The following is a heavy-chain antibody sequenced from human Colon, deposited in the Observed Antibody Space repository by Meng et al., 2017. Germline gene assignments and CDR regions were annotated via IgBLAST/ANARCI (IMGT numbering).Heavy chain of an antibody. J-gene: IGHJ5*02. D-gene: IGHD3-22*01. Sequence: SETLSLTCTVSGGSIANGDYYWSWIRQLPGKGLECIGHMYYTGNTYYNPSLKSRVSMSVDTSKNQFSVRLNSVTAADTAIYYCARVFYDSRGVNWFDPWGQGTRVTVSS. V-gene: IGHV4-31*03. CDR2: MYYTGNT. CDR1: GGSIANGDYY. CDR3: ARVFYDSRGVNWFDP.